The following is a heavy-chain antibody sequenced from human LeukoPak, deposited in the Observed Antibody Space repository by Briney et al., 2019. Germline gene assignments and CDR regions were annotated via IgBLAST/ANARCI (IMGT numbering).Heavy chain of an antibody. D-gene: IGHD1-26*01. Sequence: SEALSLTCTVSGGSIRSASYCWSWIRQPAGKGLEWIGRIYTSGSTNYNPSLKSRVTISVDTSKNQFSLKLSSVTAADTAVYYCARAVGATRANWFDPWGQGTLVTVSS. CDR2: IYTSGST. V-gene: IGHV4-61*02. CDR1: GGSIRSASYC. CDR3: ARAVGATRANWFDP. J-gene: IGHJ5*02.